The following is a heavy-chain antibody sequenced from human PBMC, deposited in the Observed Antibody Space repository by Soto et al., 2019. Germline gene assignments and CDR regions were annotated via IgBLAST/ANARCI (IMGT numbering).Heavy chain of an antibody. D-gene: IGHD3-22*01. Sequence: GGSLRLSCAGSGFTFSGYWMSWVRQAPGKGLEWVANLKQDGSEKYYVDSVKGRFTISRDNAKNSLYLQMNSLRAEDTAVYYCARFYYDSSGYLPSPYYYYYGMDVWGQGTTVTVSS. V-gene: IGHV3-7*04. J-gene: IGHJ6*02. CDR2: LKQDGSEK. CDR1: GFTFSGYW. CDR3: ARFYYDSSGYLPSPYYYYYGMDV.